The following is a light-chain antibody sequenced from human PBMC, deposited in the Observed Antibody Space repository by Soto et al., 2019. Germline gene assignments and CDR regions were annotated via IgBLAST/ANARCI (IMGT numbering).Light chain of an antibody. CDR2: RAS. J-gene: IGKJ1*01. Sequence: EIMMTQSPATLSVSPGERATLSCRASQSVISFLAWYQQKPGQAPRLLIYRASTRATGIPARFSGSGSGTEFTLTISSLRSEDFAVYYCQQYYKWPPGTFGQGTKVEIK. CDR3: QQYYKWPPGT. V-gene: IGKV3-15*01. CDR1: QSVISF.